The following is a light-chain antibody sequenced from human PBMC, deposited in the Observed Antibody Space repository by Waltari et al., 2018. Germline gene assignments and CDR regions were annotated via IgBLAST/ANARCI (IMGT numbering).Light chain of an antibody. J-gene: IGKJ1*01. CDR3: QHYVRLPAT. Sequence: IVLTQSPGTLSLSQGERATLSFRASQRFSRSLAWYQQKPGQAPKLLIYGASTRATGIPDRFTGSGSVTDFSLTISSLEPEDFAIYFCQHYVRLPATFGQGTKVEIK. CDR1: QRFSRS. CDR2: GAS. V-gene: IGKV3-20*01.